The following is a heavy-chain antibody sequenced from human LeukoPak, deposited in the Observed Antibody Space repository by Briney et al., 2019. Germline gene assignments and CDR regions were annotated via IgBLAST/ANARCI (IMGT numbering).Heavy chain of an antibody. J-gene: IGHJ4*02. CDR1: GYRFTSYW. V-gene: IGHV5-51*01. D-gene: IGHD3-10*01. CDR2: IYPGDSDT. CDR3: ARQLMVRGVIQGDY. Sequence: AESLKISCKGSGYRFTSYWIGWVRQMPGKGLEWMGIIYPGDSDTRYSPSFQGQVTISADESNSTAYLQWSSLKASDTAMYYCARQLMVRGVIQGDYWGQGTLVTVSS.